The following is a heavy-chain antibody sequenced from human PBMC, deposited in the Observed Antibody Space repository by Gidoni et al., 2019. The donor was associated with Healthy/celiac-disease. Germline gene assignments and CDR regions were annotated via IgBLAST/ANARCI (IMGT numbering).Heavy chain of an antibody. Sequence: YYSGSTYYNPSLKSRFTISVGTSKNQFSLKLSSVTGADTAVYYCARLIVGATSFFDYWGKGTLVTVSS. J-gene: IGHJ4*02. CDR2: YYSGST. CDR3: ARLIVGATSFFDY. V-gene: IGHV4-31*02. D-gene: IGHD1-26*01.